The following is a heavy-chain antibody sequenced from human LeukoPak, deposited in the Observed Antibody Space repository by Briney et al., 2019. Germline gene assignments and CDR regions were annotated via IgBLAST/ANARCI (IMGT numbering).Heavy chain of an antibody. J-gene: IGHJ4*01. V-gene: IGHV3-23*01. Sequence: GGSLRLSCAVSGFTFSSYAMSWVRQAPGKGLEWVSVVSGSGGGTYYADSVKGRLTISRDNSKSTLYLQMNSLRAEDTGVYYCAKISSWHMVAFDFWGHGTLVTVSS. CDR2: VSGSGGGT. CDR1: GFTFSSYA. D-gene: IGHD3-3*02. CDR3: AKISSWHMVAFDF.